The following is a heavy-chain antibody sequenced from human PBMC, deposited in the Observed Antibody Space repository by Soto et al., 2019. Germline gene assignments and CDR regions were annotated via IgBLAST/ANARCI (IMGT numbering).Heavy chain of an antibody. CDR3: ASIGIAVAERAWY. D-gene: IGHD6-19*01. Sequence: ASVKVSCKASGYTFTSYAMHWVRQAPGQRLEWMGWINAGNGNTKYSQKFQGRVTITRDTSASTAYMELSSLRSEDTAVYYCASIGIAVAERAWYWGHGTLVPVSP. J-gene: IGHJ4*01. V-gene: IGHV1-3*01. CDR2: INAGNGNT. CDR1: GYTFTSYA.